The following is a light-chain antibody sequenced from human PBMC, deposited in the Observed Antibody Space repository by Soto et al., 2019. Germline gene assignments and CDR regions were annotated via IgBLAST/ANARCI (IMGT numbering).Light chain of an antibody. CDR3: QQRNNWPPIT. CDR2: DAS. CDR1: QSVSSSY. Sequence: EIVLTQSPCTLSLSPGERATLSCRASQSVSSSYLAWYQQKPGQAPRPLVFDASNRAAGIPARFSGSGSGTDFTLTISSLEPEDFAVYYCQQRNNWPPITFGQGTRLEIK. V-gene: IGKV3D-20*02. J-gene: IGKJ5*01.